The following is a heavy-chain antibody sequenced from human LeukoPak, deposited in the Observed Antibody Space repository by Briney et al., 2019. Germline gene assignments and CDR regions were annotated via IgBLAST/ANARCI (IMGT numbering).Heavy chain of an antibody. J-gene: IGHJ6*03. V-gene: IGHV4-34*01. CDR3: ARDRFYYDFWSGYYPRDYYMDV. CDR1: GGSFSGYY. Sequence: PSETLSLTCAVYGGSFSGYYWSWIRQPPGKGLEWIGEINHSGSTNYNPSLKSRVTISVDTSKNQFSLKLSSVTAADTAVYYCARDRFYYDFWSGYYPRDYYMDVWGKGTTDTVSS. D-gene: IGHD3-3*01. CDR2: INHSGST.